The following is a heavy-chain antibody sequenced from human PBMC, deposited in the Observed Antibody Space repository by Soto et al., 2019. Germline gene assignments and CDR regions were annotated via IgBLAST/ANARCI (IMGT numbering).Heavy chain of an antibody. D-gene: IGHD3-10*01. CDR3: ARALPPSMVRGFDY. V-gene: IGHV3-33*01. J-gene: IGHJ4*02. CDR2: IWYDGSNE. CDR1: GFTFSSYG. Sequence: QVQLVESGGGVVQPGRSLTLSCAASGFTFSSYGMYWVRQAPGKGLEWVALIWYDGSNEYYVDSVKGRFTISRDDSRNTLSLQMNSLRPEDTAVYYCARALPPSMVRGFDYWGQGTLVTVSP.